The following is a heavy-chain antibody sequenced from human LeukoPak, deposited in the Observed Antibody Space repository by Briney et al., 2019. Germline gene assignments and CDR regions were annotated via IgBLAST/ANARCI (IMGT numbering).Heavy chain of an antibody. J-gene: IGHJ6*02. CDR2: ISVYNGNT. CDR1: GYTFISYG. V-gene: IGHV1-18*01. D-gene: IGHD1-7*01. Sequence: ASVKVSCKASGYTFISYGISWVRQAPGQGLEWMGWISVYNGNTNYAQKLQGRVTMTTDTSTSTAYMELRSLRPDDTAVYYCAKNKTIDGMDVWGQGTAVTVSS. CDR3: AKNKTIDGMDV.